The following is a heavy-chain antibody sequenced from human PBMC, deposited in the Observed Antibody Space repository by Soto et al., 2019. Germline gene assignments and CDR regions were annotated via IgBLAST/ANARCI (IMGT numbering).Heavy chain of an antibody. V-gene: IGHV1-3*01. CDR2: INAGNGNT. D-gene: IGHD6-13*01. Sequence: ASVKVSCKASGYTFTSYAMHWGRHAPVQSRDWMGWINAGNGNTKYSQKFQGRVTITRDTSASTAYMELSSLRSEDTAVYYCARSGYSSSWYNYYYGMDVWGQGTTVTVSS. J-gene: IGHJ6*02. CDR1: GYTFTSYA. CDR3: ARSGYSSSWYNYYYGMDV.